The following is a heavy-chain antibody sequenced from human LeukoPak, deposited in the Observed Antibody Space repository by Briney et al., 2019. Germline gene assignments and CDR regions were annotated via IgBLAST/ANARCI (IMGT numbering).Heavy chain of an antibody. V-gene: IGHV3-48*01. CDR2: ISSSSSTI. Sequence: GGSLRLSCAASGFTFSSYSMNWVRQAPGEGLEWVSHISSSSSTIYYADSVKGRFTISRDNAKNSLYLQMNSLRAEDTAVYYCARAGFTFSDYFGSFFDSWGQGIRVTVSS. CDR3: ARAGFTFSDYFGSFFDS. D-gene: IGHD3-10*01. CDR1: GFTFSSYS. J-gene: IGHJ5*01.